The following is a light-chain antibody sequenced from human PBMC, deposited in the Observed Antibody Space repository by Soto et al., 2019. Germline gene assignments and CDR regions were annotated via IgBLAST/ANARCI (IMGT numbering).Light chain of an antibody. CDR1: QALSNY. J-gene: IGKJ4*01. Sequence: DIQLTQSPSVLSASVGDTVTITCRASQALSNYLAWYQQKPGKAPDLLIYSPSTLQSGVPSRFSGSGSETEFSLTIRALQTEDFATSYCQQLSRYPLTFRGGTKVDI. V-gene: IGKV1-9*01. CDR3: QQLSRYPLT. CDR2: SPS.